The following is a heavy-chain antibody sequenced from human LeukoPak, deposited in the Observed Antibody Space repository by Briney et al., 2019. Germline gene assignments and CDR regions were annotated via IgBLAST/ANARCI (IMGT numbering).Heavy chain of an antibody. CDR1: GDSISSGGYS. CDR3: ARVLLFGGQEQLMTSPNPYFDY. D-gene: IGHD3-3*01. Sequence: TSETLSLTCAVSGDSISSGGYSWSWIRQPPGKGLEWIAYIHDSGSTYNNPSLKTRLSISIDTSKNQFSLKLSSVTAADTAVYYCARVLLFGGQEQLMTSPNPYFDYWGQGTLVTVSS. V-gene: IGHV4-30-4*07. CDR2: IHDSGST. J-gene: IGHJ4*02.